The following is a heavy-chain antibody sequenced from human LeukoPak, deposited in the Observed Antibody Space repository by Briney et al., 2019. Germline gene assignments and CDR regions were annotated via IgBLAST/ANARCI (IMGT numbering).Heavy chain of an antibody. Sequence: GGSLRLSCAASGFTVGSNYMSWVRQAPGKGLEWVSVIYSGDSTYYADSVKDRFTISRDNSKNTLFLQMNNLRAEDTAVYYCARVLVRGVKMLDYWGQGTLVTVSS. V-gene: IGHV3-66*01. D-gene: IGHD3-10*01. J-gene: IGHJ4*02. CDR2: IYSGDST. CDR3: ARVLVRGVKMLDY. CDR1: GFTVGSNY.